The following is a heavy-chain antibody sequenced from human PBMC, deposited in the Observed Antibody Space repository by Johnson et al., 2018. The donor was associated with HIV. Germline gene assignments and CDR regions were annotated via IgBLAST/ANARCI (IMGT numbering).Heavy chain of an antibody. Sequence: QLVESGGGVVRPGGSLRLSCAASGFTFDDYGMSWVRQAPGKGLEWVSGITWNGGSTGYTDSVKGRFTISRDNAKNSLSLQMNSRNTEDTSVYYCTTVLGNYCAGGVCYDDAFDIWGQGTMVTVSS. CDR2: ITWNGGST. J-gene: IGHJ3*02. V-gene: IGHV3-20*04. D-gene: IGHD2-8*02. CDR3: TTVLGNYCAGGVCYDDAFDI. CDR1: GFTFDDYG.